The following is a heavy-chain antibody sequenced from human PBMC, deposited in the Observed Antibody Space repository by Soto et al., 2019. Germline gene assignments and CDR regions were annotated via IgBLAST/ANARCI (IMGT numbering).Heavy chain of an antibody. D-gene: IGHD3-9*01. V-gene: IGHV4-59*11. J-gene: IGHJ4*02. Sequence: SETLSLTCTLSGGAINDHYWSFIRQPPRKGLEWIGYIYYYGNTNYNPSLERRVTISVDRSRNQFSLRLTSLTAADTAVYYCARVRTGYFDYWGRGALVTVSS. CDR2: IYYYGNT. CDR3: ARVRTGYFDY. CDR1: GGAINDHY.